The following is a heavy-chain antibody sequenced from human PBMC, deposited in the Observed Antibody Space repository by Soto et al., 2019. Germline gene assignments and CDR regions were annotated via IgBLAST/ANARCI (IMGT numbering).Heavy chain of an antibody. Sequence: GGSMRLPCAASGFTFSSYWMHWVRQAPGEGLVWVSRINTDGSSTSYADSVKGRFTISRDNAKNTLYLQMNSLRTEDTAVYYCARQASFDYWGRGTLVTVS. CDR3: ARQASFDY. CDR2: INTDGSST. J-gene: IGHJ4*02. CDR1: GFTFSSYW. V-gene: IGHV3-74*01.